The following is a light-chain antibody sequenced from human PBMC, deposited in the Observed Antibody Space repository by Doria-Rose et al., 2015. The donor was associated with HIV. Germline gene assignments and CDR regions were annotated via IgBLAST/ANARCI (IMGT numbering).Light chain of an antibody. CDR3: GPYTSSTTVI. CDR1: SSDVGGYKY. V-gene: IGLV2-14*03. Sequence: QSALTQPASVSGSPGQSITISCTGTSSDVGGYKYVSWYQHFPGKAPKLLIYDVNMRPSGVSNRFSGSKSGNTASLTISGVQAEDEADYYCGPYTSSTTVIFGGGTKLTVL. CDR2: DVN. J-gene: IGLJ2*01.